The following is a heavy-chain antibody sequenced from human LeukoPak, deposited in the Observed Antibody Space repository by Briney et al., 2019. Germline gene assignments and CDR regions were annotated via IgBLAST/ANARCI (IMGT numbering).Heavy chain of an antibody. CDR1: GYTFTSYY. V-gene: IGHV1-2*02. CDR2: INPNSGGT. Sequence: ASVKVSCKASGYTFTSYYMHWVRQAPGQGLEWMGWINPNSGGTNYAQKFQGRVTMTRDTSISTAYMELSRLRSDDTAVYYCARDFEWGLLPSYWGQGTLVTVSS. D-gene: IGHD1-26*01. CDR3: ARDFEWGLLPSY. J-gene: IGHJ4*02.